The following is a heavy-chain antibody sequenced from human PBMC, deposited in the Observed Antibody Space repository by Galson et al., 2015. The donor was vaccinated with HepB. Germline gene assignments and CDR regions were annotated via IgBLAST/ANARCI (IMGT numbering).Heavy chain of an antibody. CDR2: IKQDGSEK. V-gene: IGHV3-7*01. Sequence: SLRLSCAASRFTFNNYRMSWVRQAPGKGLEWVARIKQDGSEKYYVDSVKGRFTITRDAAKNSVSLQMNSLRVEDMAVYYCVIAAADYWGKGALVTVSS. CDR1: RFTFNNYR. CDR3: VIAAADY. D-gene: IGHD6-25*01. J-gene: IGHJ4*02.